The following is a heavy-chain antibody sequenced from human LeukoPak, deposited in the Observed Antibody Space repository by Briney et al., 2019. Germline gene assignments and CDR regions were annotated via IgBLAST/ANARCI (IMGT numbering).Heavy chain of an antibody. Sequence: SETLSLTCAVSGGSITSNNYYWGWVRQPPGKGLEWIWSIYYSGNTNYNPSLKSRVTISVDTSKNQFSLKLSSVTAADTAEYYCARRGVRGDFNYWGQGTLVIVSS. D-gene: IGHD3-10*01. CDR1: GGSITSNNYY. V-gene: IGHV4-39*01. J-gene: IGHJ4*02. CDR2: IYYSGNT. CDR3: ARRGVRGDFNY.